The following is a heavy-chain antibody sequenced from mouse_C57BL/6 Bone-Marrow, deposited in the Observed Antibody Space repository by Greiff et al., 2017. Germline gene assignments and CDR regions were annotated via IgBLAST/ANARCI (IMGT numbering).Heavy chain of an antibody. CDR1: GYAFTNYL. J-gene: IGHJ3*01. CDR2: INPGSGGT. Sequence: QVQLQQSGAELVRPGTSVKVSCKASGYAFTNYLIAWVKQRPGQGLEWIGVINPGSGGTNYNEKFKGKVTLTADKSSSTAYMQLSSLTSEDSAVYFCARSKNWDSWFAYWGQGTLVTVSA. D-gene: IGHD4-1*01. V-gene: IGHV1-54*01. CDR3: ARSKNWDSWFAY.